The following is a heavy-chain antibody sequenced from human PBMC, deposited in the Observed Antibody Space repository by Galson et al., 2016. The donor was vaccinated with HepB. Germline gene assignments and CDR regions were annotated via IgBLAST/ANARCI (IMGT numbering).Heavy chain of an antibody. CDR1: GFTFDDYG. Sequence: SLRLSCAASGFTFDDYGMNWVRQAPGKGLEWISDINWSGETTGTADSVKGRLTIPRDNAKSSLFLQMNSLRVEHTSLYLCERDHRMGILPDLWGQGTLVTVSS. CDR3: ERDHRMGILPDL. J-gene: IGHJ5*02. CDR2: INWSGETT. D-gene: IGHD2-8*01. V-gene: IGHV3-20*01.